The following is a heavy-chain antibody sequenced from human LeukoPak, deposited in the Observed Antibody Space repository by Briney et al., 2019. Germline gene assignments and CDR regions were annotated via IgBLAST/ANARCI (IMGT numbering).Heavy chain of an antibody. Sequence: GASVKVSCKASGYTFTGYYMHWVRQAPGQGLEWMGWINPNSGGTNYAQKFQGRVTMTRDTSISTAYMELSRLRSGDTAVYYCARSRGLTAAAVRAVFDYWGQGTLVTVSS. CDR2: INPNSGGT. D-gene: IGHD6-13*01. J-gene: IGHJ4*02. CDR3: ARSRGLTAAAVRAVFDY. V-gene: IGHV1-2*02. CDR1: GYTFTGYY.